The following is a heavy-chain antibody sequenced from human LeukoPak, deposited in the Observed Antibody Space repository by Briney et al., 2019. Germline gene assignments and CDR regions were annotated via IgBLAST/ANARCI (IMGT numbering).Heavy chain of an antibody. CDR2: VYFSGTT. CDR1: GGSVSSSSYY. CDR3: ARHEVGYCSSPSCYGGNWLDP. V-gene: IGHV4-39*01. Sequence: SETLSPTCTVSGGSVSSSSYYWGWIRQPLGKGLEWIGSVYFSGTTYYNPSLKSRVTISVDTSKNQFSLKLNSVTAADTAVYYCARHEVGYCSSPSCYGGNWLDPWGQGTLVTVSS. J-gene: IGHJ5*02. D-gene: IGHD2-2*01.